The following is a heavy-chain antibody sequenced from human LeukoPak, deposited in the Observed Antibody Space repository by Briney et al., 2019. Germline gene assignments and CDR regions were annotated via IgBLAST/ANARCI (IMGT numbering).Heavy chain of an antibody. V-gene: IGHV1-69*01. Sequence: GSSVKVSCKASGGTFSSYAISWVRQAPGQGLEWMGGIIPIFGTANYAQKFQGRVTITADESTSTAYMELSSLRSEDTAVYYCARVVVVVVAARPDAFDIWGQGTMVTVSS. CDR2: IIPIFGTA. D-gene: IGHD2-15*01. CDR3: ARVVVVVVAARPDAFDI. J-gene: IGHJ3*02. CDR1: GGTFSSYA.